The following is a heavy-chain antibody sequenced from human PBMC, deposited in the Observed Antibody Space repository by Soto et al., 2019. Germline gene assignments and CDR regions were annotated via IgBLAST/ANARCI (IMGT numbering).Heavy chain of an antibody. J-gene: IGHJ4*02. D-gene: IGHD1-1*01. CDR3: ARGRYGDY. Sequence: QVHLVQSGAEVKKPGASVKVSCKGSGYIFTTYGITWVRQAPGQGLEWMGWISAHNGNTNYAQKLQGRVTVTRDPSTSTAYMELMNLRSDDTAVYYCARGRYGDYWGQGALVTVSS. CDR1: GYIFTTYG. V-gene: IGHV1-18*01. CDR2: ISAHNGNT.